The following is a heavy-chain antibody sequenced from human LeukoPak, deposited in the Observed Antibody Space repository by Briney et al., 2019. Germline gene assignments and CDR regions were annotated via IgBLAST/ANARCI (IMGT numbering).Heavy chain of an antibody. CDR2: IIPIFGTA. V-gene: IGHV1-69*13. J-gene: IGHJ4*02. CDR3: ARDKGYDFWSGYSS. D-gene: IGHD3-3*01. Sequence: SVKVSCKASGGTFSSYAISWVRQAPGQGLEWMGGIIPIFGTANYAQKFQGRVTITADESTSTAYMELSSLRSEDTAVYYCARDKGYDFWSGYSSWGQGTLVTVSS. CDR1: GGTFSSYA.